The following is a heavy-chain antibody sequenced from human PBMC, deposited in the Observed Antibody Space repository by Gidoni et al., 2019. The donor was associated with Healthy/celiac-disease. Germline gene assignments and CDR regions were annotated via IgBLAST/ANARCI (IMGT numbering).Heavy chain of an antibody. CDR2: IIPIFGTA. J-gene: IGHJ2*01. Sequence: QVQLVQSGAEVKKPGSSVKVSCKASGGTFSSYAISWVRQAPGQGLEWMGGIIPIFGTANYAQKFQGRVTITADESTSTAYMELSSLRSEDTAVYYCASSLRAAAAPIYWYFDLWGRGTLVTVSS. V-gene: IGHV1-69*01. CDR3: ASSLRAAAAPIYWYFDL. D-gene: IGHD6-13*01. CDR1: GGTFSSYA.